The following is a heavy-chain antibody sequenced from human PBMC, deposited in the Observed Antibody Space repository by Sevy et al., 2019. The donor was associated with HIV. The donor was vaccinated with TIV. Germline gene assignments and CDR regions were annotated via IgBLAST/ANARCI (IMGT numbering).Heavy chain of an antibody. CDR3: ARDLGIAVAPDY. V-gene: IGHV3-33*01. CDR2: IYYDGNNK. J-gene: IGHJ4*02. CDR1: GFTFNTYG. D-gene: IGHD6-19*01. Sequence: GGSLRLSCAASGFTFNTYGMHWVRQAPGKGLEWVALIYYDGNNKVYADSVKGRFTISRDNSKNTLFLQMNSLRAEDTAFYYCARDLGIAVAPDYWGQGTLVTVSP.